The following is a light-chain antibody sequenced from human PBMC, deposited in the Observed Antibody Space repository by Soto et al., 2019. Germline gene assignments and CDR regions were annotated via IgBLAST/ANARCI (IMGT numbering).Light chain of an antibody. CDR2: DNN. CDR3: GTWDSSLSALV. J-gene: IGLJ2*01. Sequence: QSVLTQPPSVSAAPGQKVTISGSGSSSNIGNNYVSWYRQLPGTAPKLLIYDNNKRPSGIPDRFSGSKSGTSATLGITGLQTGDEADYYCGTWDSSLSALVFGGGTKLTVL. V-gene: IGLV1-51*01. CDR1: SSNIGNNY.